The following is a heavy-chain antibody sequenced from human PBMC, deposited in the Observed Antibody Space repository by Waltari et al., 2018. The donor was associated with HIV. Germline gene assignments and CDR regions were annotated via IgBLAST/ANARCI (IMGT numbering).Heavy chain of an antibody. CDR3: AKDAVFTPAARGDY. V-gene: IGHV3-30*18. J-gene: IGHJ4*02. Sequence: QVQLVESGGGVVQPGRSLRLSCAASGFTFSSYGMHWVRQAPGKGLECGAVISYDGSNKYYADSVKGRFTISRDNSKNTLYLQMNSLRAEDTAVYYCAKDAVFTPAARGDYWGQGTLVTVSS. CDR2: ISYDGSNK. D-gene: IGHD6-13*01. CDR1: GFTFSSYG.